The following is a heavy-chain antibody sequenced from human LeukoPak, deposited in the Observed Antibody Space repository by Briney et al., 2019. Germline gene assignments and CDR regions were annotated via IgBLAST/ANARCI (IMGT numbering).Heavy chain of an antibody. CDR2: IYSGGNT. Sequence: PGGSLRLSCTASGFSVSHNYMNWVRQAPGKGLEWVALIYSGGNTHHADSVKGRFTISRDNSKNTLYLQMSSLRVEDTAVYYCTRDTPGIAASVSGGWGQGTLVTVSS. CDR1: GFSVSHNY. V-gene: IGHV3-53*01. J-gene: IGHJ4*02. CDR3: TRDTPGIAASVSGG. D-gene: IGHD6-13*01.